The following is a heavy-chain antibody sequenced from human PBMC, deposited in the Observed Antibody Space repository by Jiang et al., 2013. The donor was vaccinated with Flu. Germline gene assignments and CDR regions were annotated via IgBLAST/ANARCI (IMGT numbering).Heavy chain of an antibody. CDR3: ARGSVVVTAIDGWFDP. V-gene: IGHV4-30-4*08. J-gene: IGHJ5*02. Sequence: PGLVKPSQTLSLTCTVSGGSISSGDYYWSWIRQPPGKGLEWIGYIYDSGRSYYNPSLKSRLTISIDTARNHFSLKLTSVTAADTAVYYCARGSVVVTAIDGWFDPWGQGTLVTVSS. D-gene: IGHD2-21*02. CDR2: IYDSGRS. CDR1: GGSISSGDYY.